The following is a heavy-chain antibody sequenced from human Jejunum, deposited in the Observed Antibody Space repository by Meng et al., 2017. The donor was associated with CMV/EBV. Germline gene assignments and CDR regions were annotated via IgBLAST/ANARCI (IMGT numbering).Heavy chain of an antibody. V-gene: IGHV3-74*01. CDR2: MNCDRRSI. CDR1: GVSFSSIW. D-gene: IGHD5-18*01. J-gene: IGHJ5*01. CDR3: TANVGNNYGFWDS. Sequence: EVQPEESGGGVVQLVRSLRLSCAASGVSFSSIWRGRVRRAPGEGLVEGSRMNCDRRSINYAAFVKCRFTISRDNAKNTLFLQLNSLRAEDTAVYYCTANVGNNYGFWDSWGQGTLVTVSS.